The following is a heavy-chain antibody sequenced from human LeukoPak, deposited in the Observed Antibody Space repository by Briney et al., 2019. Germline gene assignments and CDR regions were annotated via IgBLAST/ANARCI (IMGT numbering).Heavy chain of an antibody. J-gene: IGHJ5*02. CDR3: ARDQIRKAVAANWFDP. Sequence: GASVKVSCRASGYTFTSYGISWVRQAPGQGLEWMGWISTYNGNTNYAQKLQDRVTMTTDTSTNTAYMELRNLRSDDTAVYYCARDQIRKAVAANWFDPWGQGTLVIVSS. CDR1: GYTFTSYG. CDR2: ISTYNGNT. D-gene: IGHD6-19*01. V-gene: IGHV1-18*01.